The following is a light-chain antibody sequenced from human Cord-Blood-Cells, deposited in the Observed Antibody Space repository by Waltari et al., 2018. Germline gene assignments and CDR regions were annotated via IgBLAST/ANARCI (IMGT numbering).Light chain of an antibody. CDR1: QSVLYSSNNKNY. CDR3: QQYYSTPT. V-gene: IGKV4-1*01. Sequence: DIVMTQSPDSLAVSLGERATINCKSSQSVLYSSNNKNYLAWYQQKPGQPPKLLIYWASTRESGVPDRFSGSGSGTDFTLTIRSLQAEDVPVYYCQQYYSTPTFGQGTKVEIK. J-gene: IGKJ1*01. CDR2: WAS.